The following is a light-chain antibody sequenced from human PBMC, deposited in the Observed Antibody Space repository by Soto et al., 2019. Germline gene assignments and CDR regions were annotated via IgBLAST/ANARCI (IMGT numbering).Light chain of an antibody. V-gene: IGKV3-20*01. CDR2: GAS. Sequence: EIVLTQAPGTLSLPPGERATLSCRASQSVSSSYLAWYQHKPGQAPRLLIYGASNSATGIPDRFSGSGAGTDFTITISRLVPEEFVVDYCQHYGNSPWTFGQGTKVDIK. CDR1: QSVSSSY. CDR3: QHYGNSPWT. J-gene: IGKJ1*01.